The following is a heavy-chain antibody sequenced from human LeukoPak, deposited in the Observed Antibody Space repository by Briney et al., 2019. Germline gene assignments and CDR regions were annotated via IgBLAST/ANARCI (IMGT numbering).Heavy chain of an antibody. CDR2: INADSSTI. CDR1: GFTFSTYN. Sequence: GGSLRLSCAASGFTFSTYNMNEVRQAPGKGLEWISYINADSSTIQYADSVRGRFTTSRDNAKNSLYLQMNSLRAEDTAVYYCVRDNSRGQSLGVIYWGQGSLVTVSS. CDR3: VRDNSRGQSLGVIY. V-gene: IGHV3-48*01. J-gene: IGHJ4*02. D-gene: IGHD3-22*01.